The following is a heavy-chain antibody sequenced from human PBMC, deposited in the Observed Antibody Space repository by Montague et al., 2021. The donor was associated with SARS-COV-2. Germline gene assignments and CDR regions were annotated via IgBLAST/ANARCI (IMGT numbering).Heavy chain of an antibody. CDR3: ARDGADYSFAYYHEMDV. J-gene: IGHJ6*02. D-gene: IGHD5-12*01. V-gene: IGHV4-4*07. CDR1: GASVRTYY. CDR2: LYTSGST. Sequence: SETLSLTCTVSGASVRTYYWSWIRQSAGKKLEWMGRLYTSGSTYYNPSFKSRVTMSLDTSKNLFSLNLSSMTAADTAVYYCARDGADYSFAYYHEMDVWGQGIAGTVS.